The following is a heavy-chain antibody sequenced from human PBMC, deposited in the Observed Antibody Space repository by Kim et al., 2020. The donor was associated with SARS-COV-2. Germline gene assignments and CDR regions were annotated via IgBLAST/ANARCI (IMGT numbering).Heavy chain of an antibody. D-gene: IGHD5-12*01. V-gene: IGHV3-33*05. Sequence: GGSLRLSCAASGFTFSSYGMHWVRQAPGKGLEWVAVISYDGSNKYYADSVKGRFTISRDNSKNTLYLQVNSLRAEDTAVYYCARETTTNDRWLQLHWGQGTLVTVSA. J-gene: IGHJ4*02. CDR1: GFTFSSYG. CDR3: ARETTTNDRWLQLH. CDR2: ISYDGSNK.